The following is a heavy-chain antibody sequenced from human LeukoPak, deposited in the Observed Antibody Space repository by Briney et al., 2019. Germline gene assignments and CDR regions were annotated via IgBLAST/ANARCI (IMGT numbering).Heavy chain of an antibody. CDR3: ARDTGFGRYSDSSGYYSAGRWFDP. V-gene: IGHV1-3*01. CDR2: INAGNGDT. J-gene: IGHJ5*02. CDR1: GYTFSRNA. D-gene: IGHD3-22*01. Sequence: ASLKVSCKASGYTFSRNAIHWVRQAPGQRLEWMGWINAGNGDTKYSQKFQGRVTITRDTSASTAYMELSSLRSEDTAVYYCARDTGFGRYSDSSGYYSAGRWFDPWAKGPRFTVS.